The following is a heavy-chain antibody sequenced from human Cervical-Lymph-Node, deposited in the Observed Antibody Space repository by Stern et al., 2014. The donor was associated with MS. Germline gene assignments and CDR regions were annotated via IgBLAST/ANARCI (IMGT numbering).Heavy chain of an antibody. D-gene: IGHD5-18*01. CDR1: GYTFTSYY. CDR3: AGGYTFDY. CDR2: IHPNDGSA. V-gene: IGHV1-46*01. Sequence: VQLVESEAEVKKPGASVKVSCKASGYTFTSYYMHWVRQAPGQGLEWMGIIHPNDGSASYAQKFQDRVTMTRDTSTSTLYMELSSLSSEDTAVYYCAGGYTFDYWGQGTLVTVSS. J-gene: IGHJ4*02.